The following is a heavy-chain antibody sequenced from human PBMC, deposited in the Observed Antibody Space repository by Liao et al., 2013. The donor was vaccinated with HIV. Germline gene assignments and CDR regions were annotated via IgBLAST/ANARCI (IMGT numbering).Heavy chain of an antibody. CDR1: GDLIRRDNYY. CDR3: ARGRIPRSVMYAIRSRVDYYYYYMDV. V-gene: IGHV4-61*02. Sequence: QVRLQESGPGLVKPSQTLSLTCTVSGDLIRRDNYYWTWIRQPAGKGLEWIGHIYTGMSTTGTTNYNPSLKSRVSISVDTSKNQFSLKLSSVTAADTAVYYCARGRIPRSVMYAIRSRVDYYYYYMDVWGKGTNGHRLL. J-gene: IGHJ6*03. D-gene: IGHD2-8*02. CDR2: IYTGMSTTGTT.